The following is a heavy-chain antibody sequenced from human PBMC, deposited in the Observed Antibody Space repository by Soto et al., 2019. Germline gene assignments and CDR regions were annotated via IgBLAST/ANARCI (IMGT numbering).Heavy chain of an antibody. J-gene: IGHJ4*02. CDR2: INSYNGDT. CDR3: ARDWNHVVPDY. D-gene: IGHD2-15*01. Sequence: ASVKVSCKTSGYTFTSMGISWVRQAPGQGLEWMGWINSYNGDTKYGQNLQGRITMTTDTSTGTAYMELRSLTSDDSATYYCARDWNHVVPDYWGQGTLVNVS. V-gene: IGHV1-18*01. CDR1: GYTFTSMG.